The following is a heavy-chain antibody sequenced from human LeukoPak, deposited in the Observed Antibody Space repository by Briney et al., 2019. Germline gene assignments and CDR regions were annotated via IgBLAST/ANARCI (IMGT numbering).Heavy chain of an antibody. CDR2: ISGSGGST. V-gene: IGHV3-23*01. D-gene: IGHD4-23*01. CDR3: SKDGDYGGWYFDL. CDR1: GFSFSSYA. J-gene: IGHJ2*01. Sequence: GGSLRLSCAASGFSFSSYAMSWVRQAPGKGLEWDSGISGSGGSTYYGDSGKGPLSTSRDKSKNTPWRQMNSLRAADTAVYYCSKDGDYGGWYFDLWGRGTVVTVSS.